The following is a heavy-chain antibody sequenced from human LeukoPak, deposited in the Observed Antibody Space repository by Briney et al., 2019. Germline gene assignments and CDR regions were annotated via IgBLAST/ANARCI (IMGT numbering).Heavy chain of an antibody. CDR3: ARAFSTTAFDY. CDR2: ISDDGSNK. D-gene: IGHD4-17*01. Sequence: GGSLRLSCAASGFTFSSYSMNWVRQAPGKGLEWVAVISDDGSNKYYAESVKGQFTISRDNSKNTLYLQMNSLRAEDTAVYYCARAFSTTAFDYWGQGTLVTVSS. CDR1: GFTFSSYS. V-gene: IGHV3-30*03. J-gene: IGHJ4*02.